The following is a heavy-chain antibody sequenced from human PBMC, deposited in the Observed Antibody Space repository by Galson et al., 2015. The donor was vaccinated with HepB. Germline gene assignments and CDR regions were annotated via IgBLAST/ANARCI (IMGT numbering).Heavy chain of an antibody. CDR3: ARDRRDYYDSSGYYSRGAFDI. V-gene: IGHV3-15*07. J-gene: IGHJ3*02. Sequence: SLRLSCAASGFTFSNAWMNWVRQAPGKGLEWVGRIKSKTDAGPTGYAAPVKGRFTISRDNSKNTLYLQMNSLRAEDTAVYYCARDRRDYYDSSGYYSRGAFDIWGQGTMGTVSS. CDR2: IKSKTDAGPT. CDR1: GFTFSNAW. D-gene: IGHD3-22*01.